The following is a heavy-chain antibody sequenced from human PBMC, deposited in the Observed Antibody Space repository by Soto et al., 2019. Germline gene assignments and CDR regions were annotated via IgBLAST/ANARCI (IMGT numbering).Heavy chain of an antibody. CDR3: ATVNLLVVVAAEPLYYFDY. CDR2: FDPEDGET. CDR1: GYTLTELS. Sequence: ASVKVSCKVSGYTLTELSMHWVRQAPGKGLEWMGGFDPEDGETIYAQKFQGRVTMTEDTSTDTAYMELSSLRSEDTAVYYCATVNLLVVVAAEPLYYFDYWGQGTLVTVSS. D-gene: IGHD2-15*01. V-gene: IGHV1-24*01. J-gene: IGHJ4*02.